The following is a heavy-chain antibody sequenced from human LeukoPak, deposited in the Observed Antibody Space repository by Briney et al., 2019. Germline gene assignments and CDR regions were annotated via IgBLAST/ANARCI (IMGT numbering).Heavy chain of an antibody. J-gene: IGHJ5*02. CDR3: AKAGGNNWFDP. CDR2: IRYDGNDK. V-gene: IGHV3-30*02. D-gene: IGHD1-26*01. Sequence: PGGSLRLSCAASGFTFSSYGMHWVRQAPGKGLEWVTFIRYDGNDKYYADSVMGRFTISRDNSKNTLYLQMSGLRPEDTAIYYCAKAGGNNWFDPWGQGTLVTVSS. CDR1: GFTFSSYG.